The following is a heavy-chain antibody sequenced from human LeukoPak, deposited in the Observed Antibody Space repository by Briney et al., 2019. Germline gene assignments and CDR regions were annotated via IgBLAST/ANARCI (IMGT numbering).Heavy chain of an antibody. J-gene: IGHJ6*02. Sequence: GGSLRLSCAASGFTFNNYALHWVRQAPGKGLEWLAVISYDGSNQYYADSVRGRFTISRDNSKNTLSVQMNSLRAEDTAVYFCARDASGSASYYYYGTDVWGRGTTVTVSS. CDR1: GFTFNNYA. V-gene: IGHV3-30*04. CDR3: ARDASGSASYYYYGTDV. CDR2: ISYDGSNQ.